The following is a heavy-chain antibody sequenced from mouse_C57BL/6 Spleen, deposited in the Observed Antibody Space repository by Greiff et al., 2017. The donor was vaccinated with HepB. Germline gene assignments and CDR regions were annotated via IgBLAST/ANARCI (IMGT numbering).Heavy chain of an antibody. D-gene: IGHD2-4*01. CDR3: ARSYGITTEGLAY. CDR2: INPSNGGT. V-gene: IGHV1-53*01. J-gene: IGHJ3*01. CDR1: GYTFTSYW. Sequence: VQLQQSGTELVKPGASVKLSCKASGYTFTSYWMYWVKQRPGQGLEWIGNINPSNGGTNYNEKFKSKATLTVDKSSSTAYMQLSSLTSEDSAVYYCARSYGITTEGLAYGGQGTLVTVSA.